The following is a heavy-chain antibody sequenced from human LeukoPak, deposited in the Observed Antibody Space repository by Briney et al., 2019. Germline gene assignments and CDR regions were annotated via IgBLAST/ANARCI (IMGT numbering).Heavy chain of an antibody. Sequence: PGGSLRLSCAASGFTFSSYAMSWVRQAPGKGLEWVSAISGSGGSTYYADSVKGRFTISRDNSKNTLYLQMNSLRAEDTAVYYCAKDDYGDYESPSYFDYWGQGTLVTVSS. V-gene: IGHV3-23*01. CDR1: GFTFSSYA. CDR3: AKDDYGDYESPSYFDY. J-gene: IGHJ4*02. CDR2: ISGSGGST. D-gene: IGHD4-17*01.